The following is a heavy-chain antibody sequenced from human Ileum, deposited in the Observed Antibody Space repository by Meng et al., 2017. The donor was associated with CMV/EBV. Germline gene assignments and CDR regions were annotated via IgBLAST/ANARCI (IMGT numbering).Heavy chain of an antibody. D-gene: IGHD6-19*01. CDR1: GFTFSSYE. V-gene: IGHV3-48*03. Sequence: GESLKISCAASGFTFSSYEMNWVRQAPGKGLEWVSYISSSGSTIYYADSVKGRFTISRDNSRNTLYLQMNSLRAEDTAVYYCAKDSWGGAWLELDYWGQGTLVTVSS. J-gene: IGHJ4*02. CDR3: AKDSWGGAWLELDY. CDR2: ISSSGSTI.